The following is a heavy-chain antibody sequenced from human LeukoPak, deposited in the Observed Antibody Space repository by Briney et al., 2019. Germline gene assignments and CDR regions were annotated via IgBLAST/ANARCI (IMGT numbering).Heavy chain of an antibody. CDR3: ARHYRRNYDFWSGYYNYYYYYGMDV. Sequence: GESLKISCKGSGYSFTSYWIGWVRQMPGKGLEWMGIIYPGDSDTRYSPSFQGQVTISADKSISTAYLQWSSLKASDTAMYYRARHYRRNYDFWSGYYNYYYYYGMDVWGQGTTVTVSS. CDR1: GYSFTSYW. V-gene: IGHV5-51*01. CDR2: IYPGDSDT. D-gene: IGHD3-3*01. J-gene: IGHJ6*02.